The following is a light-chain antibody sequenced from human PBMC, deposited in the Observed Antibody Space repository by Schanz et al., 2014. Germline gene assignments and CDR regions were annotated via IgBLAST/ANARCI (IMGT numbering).Light chain of an antibody. J-gene: IGLJ3*02. CDR1: SSDVGGYNY. CDR3: SSYTSSSPWV. Sequence: QSALTQPASVSGSPGQSITISCTGTSSDVGGYNYVSWYQHHPGKAPKLMIYDVSKRPSGVPDRFSGSRSGNTASLTVSGLQAEDEADYYCSSYTSSSPWVFGGGTKLTVL. V-gene: IGLV2-14*03. CDR2: DVS.